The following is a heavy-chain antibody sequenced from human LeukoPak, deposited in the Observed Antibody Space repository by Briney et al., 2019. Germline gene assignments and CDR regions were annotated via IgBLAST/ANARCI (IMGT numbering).Heavy chain of an antibody. D-gene: IGHD5-12*01. Sequence: PGGSLRLSCVASGFTFSRYWMTWVRQTPEKGLEWVANIKPDGTEQYYVESVRGRFTISRDNSKNTLYLQMNSLRAEDTAVYYCARERSGYDQPNDYWGQGTLVTVSS. CDR1: GFTFSRYW. J-gene: IGHJ4*02. CDR3: ARERSGYDQPNDY. CDR2: IKPDGTEQ. V-gene: IGHV3-7*01.